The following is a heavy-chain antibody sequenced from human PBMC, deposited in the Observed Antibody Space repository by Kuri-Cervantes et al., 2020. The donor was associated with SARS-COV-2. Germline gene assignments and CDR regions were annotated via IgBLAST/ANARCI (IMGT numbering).Heavy chain of an antibody. CDR2: ISSSSSYI. CDR3: AKPNYYDSSGYYYHAFDI. J-gene: IGHJ3*02. Sequence: GGSLRLSCAASGFTFSSYSMNWVRQAPGKGLEWVSSISSSSSYIYYADSVKGRFTISRDNAKNSLYLQMNSLRAEDTAVYYCAKPNYYDSSGYYYHAFDIWGQGTMVTVSS. V-gene: IGHV3-21*01. D-gene: IGHD3-22*01. CDR1: GFTFSSYS.